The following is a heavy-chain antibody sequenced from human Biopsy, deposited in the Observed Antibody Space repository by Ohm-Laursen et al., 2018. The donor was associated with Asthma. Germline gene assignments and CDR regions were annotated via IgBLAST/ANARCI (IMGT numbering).Heavy chain of an antibody. CDR3: ARDLAGSCTSASCYGFDS. V-gene: IGHV4-31*03. CDR1: GGSVNIGGFY. Sequence: SDTLSLTCTVSGGSVNIGGFYWSWVHQHPGRGPEWIGYISYDGSRYYNPSLKSRVTITLETSQNQFSLKLTSVTASDSALYYCARDLAGSCTSASCYGFDSWGQGAQVTVSS. J-gene: IGHJ5*01. D-gene: IGHD2-2*01. CDR2: ISYDGSR.